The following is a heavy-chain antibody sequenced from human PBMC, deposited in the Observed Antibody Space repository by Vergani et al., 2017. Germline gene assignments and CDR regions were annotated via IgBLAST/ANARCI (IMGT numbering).Heavy chain of an antibody. CDR1: GFTFSSYA. V-gene: IGHV3-9*01. CDR3: AKDAGAVVHTSKAPFDY. CDR2: ISWNSGSI. D-gene: IGHD2-8*01. J-gene: IGHJ4*02. Sequence: EVQLLESGGGLVQPGGSLRLSCAASGFTFSSYAMSWVRQAPGKGLEWVSGISWNSGSIGYADSVKGRFTISRDNAKNSLYLQMNSLRAEDTALYYCAKDAGAVVHTSKAPFDYWGQGTLVTVSS.